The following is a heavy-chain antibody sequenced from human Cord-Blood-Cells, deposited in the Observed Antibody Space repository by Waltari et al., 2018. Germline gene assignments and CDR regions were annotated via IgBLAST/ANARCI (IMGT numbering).Heavy chain of an antibody. V-gene: IGHV4-34*01. CDR3: ARTLYDSSGYYSDAFDI. J-gene: IGHJ3*02. CDR2: INHSGST. Sequence: QVQLQQWGAGLLKPSETLSLTCAVYGGSFSGYYWIWIRQPPGKGLEWIGEINHSGSTNYNPSLKSRVTISVDTSKNQFSLKLSSVTAADTAVYYCARTLYDSSGYYSDAFDIWGQGTMVTVSS. CDR1: GGSFSGYY. D-gene: IGHD3-22*01.